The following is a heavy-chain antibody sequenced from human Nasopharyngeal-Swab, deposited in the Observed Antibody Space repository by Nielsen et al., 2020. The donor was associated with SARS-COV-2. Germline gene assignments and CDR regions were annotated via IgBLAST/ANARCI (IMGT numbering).Heavy chain of an antibody. CDR1: GFTFSSFG. CDR2: LSYDGRST. Sequence: GESLKISCAASGFTFSSFGIHWVRQAPGKGLEWVAVLSYDGRSTFYADSVKGRFSISSDNSKSTLYLQMNTLGAEDTAVYYCAIEPGNRVVTGSDAFDIWGQGTMVTVSS. D-gene: IGHD6-19*01. CDR3: AIEPGNRVVTGSDAFDI. V-gene: IGHV3-30*03. J-gene: IGHJ3*02.